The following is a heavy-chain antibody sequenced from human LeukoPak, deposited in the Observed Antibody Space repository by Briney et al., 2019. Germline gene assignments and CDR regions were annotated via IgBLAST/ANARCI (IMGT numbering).Heavy chain of an antibody. CDR2: INPNSGGT. D-gene: IGHD4-17*01. J-gene: IGHJ4*02. V-gene: IGHV1-2*02. CDR3: ARPLQKTVTTVFDY. Sequence: ASVKVSCKASGYTFTGYYIHWVRQAPGQGLEWMGWINPNSGGTNYAQKFQGRVTMTRDTSISTAYMELSRLRSDDTAVYYCARPLQKTVTTVFDYWGQGTLVTVSS. CDR1: GYTFTGYY.